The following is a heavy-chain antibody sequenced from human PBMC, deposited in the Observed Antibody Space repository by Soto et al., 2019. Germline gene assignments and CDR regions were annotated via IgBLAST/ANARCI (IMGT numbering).Heavy chain of an antibody. Sequence: PSETLSLTCTVSGGSISGSSYYWGWIRQPPGKGLEWIGNIYYSGSTYYNPSLKSRVTISEDTSTDTAYMELSSLRSEDTAVYYCATGPGIAVAGPYYFDYWGQGTLVTVSS. J-gene: IGHJ4*02. V-gene: IGHV4-39*07. D-gene: IGHD6-19*01. CDR3: ATGPGIAVAGPYYFDY. CDR2: IYYSGST. CDR1: GGSISGSSYY.